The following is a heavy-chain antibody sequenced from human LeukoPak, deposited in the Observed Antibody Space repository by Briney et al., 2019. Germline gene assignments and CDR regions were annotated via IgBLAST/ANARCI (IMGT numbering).Heavy chain of an antibody. CDR3: ATKHCSSSSCEDWLDP. CDR1: GYTFTSYG. D-gene: IGHD2-2*01. Sequence: ASVKVSCKASGYTFTSYGISWVRQAPGQGLEWMGWISAYNGNTNYAQKLQGRVTMTTDTSTSTAYMELRSLRSDDTAVYYCATKHCSSSSCEDWLDPWGQGTLVTVTS. CDR2: ISAYNGNT. V-gene: IGHV1-18*01. J-gene: IGHJ5*02.